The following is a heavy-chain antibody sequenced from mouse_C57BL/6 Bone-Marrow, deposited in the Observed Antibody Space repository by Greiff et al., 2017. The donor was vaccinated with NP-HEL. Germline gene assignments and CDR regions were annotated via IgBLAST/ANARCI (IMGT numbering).Heavy chain of an antibody. CDR3: ARGGPMVPFAY. CDR1: GYTFTSYW. D-gene: IGHD2-2*01. V-gene: IGHV1-61*01. J-gene: IGHJ3*01. CDR2: IYPSDSET. Sequence: QVQLQQSGAELVRPGSSVKLSCKASGYTFTSYWMDWVKQRPGQGLEWIGNIYPSDSETHYNQKFKDKATLTVDKSSSTAYMQLSSLTSEDSAVYYCARGGPMVPFAYWGQGTLVTVSA.